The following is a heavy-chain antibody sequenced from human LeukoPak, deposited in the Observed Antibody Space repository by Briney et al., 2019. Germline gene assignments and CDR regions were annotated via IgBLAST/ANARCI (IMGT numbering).Heavy chain of an antibody. J-gene: IGHJ3*01. Sequence: SETLSLTCTVSGGSISSNSYYWSWIRQPAGKGLEWIGRISSSGSTNYNPSLKSRVTISVDMSKNHFSLQLSSVTAPDTALYYCAREELFYDFWSGSHGAFDVWGQGTMVSVSS. CDR2: ISSSGST. CDR1: GGSISSNSYY. CDR3: AREELFYDFWSGSHGAFDV. D-gene: IGHD3-3*01. V-gene: IGHV4-61*02.